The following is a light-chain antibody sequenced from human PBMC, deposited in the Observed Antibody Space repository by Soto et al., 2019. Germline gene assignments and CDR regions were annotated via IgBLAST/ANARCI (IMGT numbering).Light chain of an antibody. CDR1: QSINSH. Sequence: SLSPATVSLPPGERATLSCRARQSINSHLSWFQQRPGQAPLLLKYEASTKCTGVPARFSASGSGTDFTLTISGLQSEDIAFYCCQPYHIWYTFGQGTRLEIK. CDR2: EAS. J-gene: IGKJ5*01. V-gene: IGKV3-15*01. CDR3: QPYHIWYT.